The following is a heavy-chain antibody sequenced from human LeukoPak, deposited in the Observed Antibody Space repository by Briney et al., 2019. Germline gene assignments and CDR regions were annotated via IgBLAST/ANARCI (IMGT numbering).Heavy chain of an antibody. J-gene: IGHJ4*02. Sequence: PGESLKISCKGSGYRFTSYWITWVRQLPGKGLEWMGIIYPGDSDTRYSPSFQGQVTISADKSISTAYLQWSSLKASDTAMYYCTRRPGNYYDYWGQGTLVTVSS. CDR1: GYRFTSYW. CDR2: IYPGDSDT. D-gene: IGHD1-26*01. V-gene: IGHV5-51*01. CDR3: TRRPGNYYDY.